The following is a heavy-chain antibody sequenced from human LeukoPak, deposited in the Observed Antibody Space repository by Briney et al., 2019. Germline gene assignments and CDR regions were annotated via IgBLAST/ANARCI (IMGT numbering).Heavy chain of an antibody. J-gene: IGHJ1*01. Sequence: KSSETLSLTCAVYGGSFSGYYWSWIRQPPGKGLEWIGEINHSGSTNYNPSLKSRVTISVDTSKNQFSLKLSSVTAADTAVYYCARDSSGYYRGFQHWGQGTLVTVSS. V-gene: IGHV4-34*01. D-gene: IGHD3-22*01. CDR1: GGSFSGYY. CDR2: INHSGST. CDR3: ARDSSGYYRGFQH.